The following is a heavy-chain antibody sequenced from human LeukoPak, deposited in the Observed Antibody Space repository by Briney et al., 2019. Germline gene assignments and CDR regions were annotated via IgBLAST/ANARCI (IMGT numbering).Heavy chain of an antibody. CDR2: ISGSGGST. J-gene: IGHJ6*02. V-gene: IGHV3-23*01. Sequence: PGGSLRLSCAASGFTFSSYAMSWVRQAPGKGLDWVSGISGSGGSTYYADSVKGRFTISRDNSKNTLYLQMNSLRAEDTAVYYCARGAGGVVVYPNGMDVWGQGTTVTVSS. CDR1: GFTFSSYA. CDR3: ARGAGGVVVYPNGMDV. D-gene: IGHD2-2*01.